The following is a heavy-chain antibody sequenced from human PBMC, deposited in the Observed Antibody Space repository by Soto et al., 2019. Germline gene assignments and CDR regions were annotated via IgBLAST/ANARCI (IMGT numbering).Heavy chain of an antibody. Sequence: QVQLVESGGGVVQPGRSLRLSCAASGFTFSSYAMHWVRQAPGKGLEWVAVISYDGSNKYYADSVKGRFTISRDNSKNTLYLQMNRVRAEDTAVYYCARVTCWYCDLWGSGTLITVST. J-gene: IGHJ2*01. CDR1: GFTFSSYA. V-gene: IGHV3-30-3*01. D-gene: IGHD2-21*02. CDR2: ISYDGSNK. CDR3: ARVTCWYCDL.